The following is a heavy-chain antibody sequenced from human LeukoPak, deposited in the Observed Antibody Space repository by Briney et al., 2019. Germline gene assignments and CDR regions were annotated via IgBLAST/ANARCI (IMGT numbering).Heavy chain of an antibody. D-gene: IGHD6-13*01. Sequence: SETLSLTCTVSGGSISSSSYYWGWIRQPPGKGLEWIGSIYYSGSTYYNPSLKSRVTISVDTSKNQFSLKLSSVTAADTAVYYCARDGDSSSWYSSPSHFDYWGQGTLVTVSS. J-gene: IGHJ4*02. V-gene: IGHV4-39*02. CDR1: GGSISSSSYY. CDR2: IYYSGST. CDR3: ARDGDSSSWYSSPSHFDY.